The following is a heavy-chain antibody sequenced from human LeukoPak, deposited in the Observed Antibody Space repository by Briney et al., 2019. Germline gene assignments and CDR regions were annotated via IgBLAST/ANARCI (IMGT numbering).Heavy chain of an antibody. CDR3: ARALPYSSSSDP. Sequence: PGGSLTLSCAASGFTFSDYYMSWIRQAPGKGLEWVSYISNSGSTIYYSDSVKGRFTISRDNAKNSLYLQMNSLRAEDTAVYYCARALPYSSSSDPWGQGTLVTVSS. J-gene: IGHJ5*02. V-gene: IGHV3-11*04. CDR2: ISNSGSTI. D-gene: IGHD6-13*01. CDR1: GFTFSDYY.